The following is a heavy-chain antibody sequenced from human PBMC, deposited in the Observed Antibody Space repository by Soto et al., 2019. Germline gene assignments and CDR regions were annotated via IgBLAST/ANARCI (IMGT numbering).Heavy chain of an antibody. J-gene: IGHJ6*02. D-gene: IGHD3-3*01. CDR1: GFTFKNYG. CDR2: ISNDGSNK. Sequence: QVQLVESGGGVVQPGRSLRLSCAASGFTFKNYGIHWVRQAPGRGLEWVAVISNDGSNKYYGDFVKGRFTISRDNSKNSVYLPITRLRAAATAVYFCATRAVSTAFWSASMGFYYGIYLWCQGTTVTLSS. V-gene: IGHV3-30*03. CDR3: ATRAVSTAFWSASMGFYYGIYL.